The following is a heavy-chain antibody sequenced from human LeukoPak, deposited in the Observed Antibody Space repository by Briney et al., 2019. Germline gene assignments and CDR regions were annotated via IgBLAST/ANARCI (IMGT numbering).Heavy chain of an antibody. D-gene: IGHD6-13*01. V-gene: IGHV3-64*02. CDR1: GFSFRNYA. J-gene: IGHJ4*02. CDR2: INTDGRIT. Sequence: GGSLRLSCVASGFSFRNYAIHWVRQAPGKGLEYVSVINTDGRITYYADSVKGRFTISRDNSKNTLYLQMNSLRAEDTAVYYCARDTGFLDRQQLVPRRYFDYWGQGTLVTVSS. CDR3: ARDTGFLDRQQLVPRRYFDY.